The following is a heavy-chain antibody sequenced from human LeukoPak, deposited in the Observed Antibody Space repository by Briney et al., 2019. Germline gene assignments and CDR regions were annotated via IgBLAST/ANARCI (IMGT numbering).Heavy chain of an antibody. CDR1: GGSISSSSYY. CDR2: IYYSGST. Sequence: SETLSLTCTVSGGSISSSSYYWGWIRQPPGKGLEWIGSIYYSGSTYYNPSLKSRVTISVDTSKNQFSLKLSSVTAADTAVYYCARGVGHITMIVVFGYYFDYWGQGTLVTVSS. V-gene: IGHV4-39*07. J-gene: IGHJ4*02. D-gene: IGHD3-22*01. CDR3: ARGVGHITMIVVFGYYFDY.